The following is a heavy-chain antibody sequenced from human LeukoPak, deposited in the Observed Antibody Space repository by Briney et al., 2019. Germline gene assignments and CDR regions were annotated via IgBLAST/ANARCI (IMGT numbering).Heavy chain of an antibody. D-gene: IGHD5-18*01. J-gene: IGHJ4*02. Sequence: GGSLRLSCAASGFTFSSYGMHWVRQAPGKGLEWVAIIRYDGSNKYYADSVKGRFTISRDNSKNTLYLQMNSLRAEDTAVYYCAKYRGYSYGYLDYWGQGTLVTVSS. CDR3: AKYRGYSYGYLDY. V-gene: IGHV3-30*02. CDR1: GFTFSSYG. CDR2: IRYDGSNK.